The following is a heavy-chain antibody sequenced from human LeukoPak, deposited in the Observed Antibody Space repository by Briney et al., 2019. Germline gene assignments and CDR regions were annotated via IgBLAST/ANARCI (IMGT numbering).Heavy chain of an antibody. CDR1: GGSISSSSYY. Sequence: SETLSLTCTVSGGSISSSSYYWSWIRQPPGKGLEWIGYIYYSGSTNYNPSLKSRVTISVDMSKNRFSLKLSSVTAADTAVYYCARLRGLRVAHGHDAFDIWGQGTMVTVSS. V-gene: IGHV4-61*05. CDR2: IYYSGST. CDR3: ARLRGLRVAHGHDAFDI. J-gene: IGHJ3*02. D-gene: IGHD3-16*01.